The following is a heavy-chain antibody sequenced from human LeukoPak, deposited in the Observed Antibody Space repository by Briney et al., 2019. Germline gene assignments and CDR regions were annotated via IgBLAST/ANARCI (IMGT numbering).Heavy chain of an antibody. CDR3: AFGELDYYYYYMDV. D-gene: IGHD3-10*01. V-gene: IGHV3-74*01. Sequence: GGSLRLSCAASGFTFTSYWMHWVRQAPGEGLVWVSRINSDGSTTSYADSVKGRFTISRDNSKNTLYLQMNSLRAEDTAVYYCAFGELDYYYYYMDVWGKGTTVTVSS. CDR1: GFTFTSYW. J-gene: IGHJ6*03. CDR2: INSDGSTT.